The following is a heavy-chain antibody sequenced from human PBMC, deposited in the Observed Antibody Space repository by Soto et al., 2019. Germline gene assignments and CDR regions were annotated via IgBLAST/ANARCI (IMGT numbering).Heavy chain of an antibody. CDR2: TYYSGST. J-gene: IGHJ4*02. Sequence: PSETLSLTCTVSGGSISSYYWSWIRQPPGKGLEWIGYTYYSGSTNYNPSLKSRVTISVDTSKNQFSLKLSSVTAADTAVYYCARSLGYCSGGSCFNFDYWGQGTLVTVSS. CDR1: GGSISSYY. V-gene: IGHV4-59*08. D-gene: IGHD2-15*01. CDR3: ARSLGYCSGGSCFNFDY.